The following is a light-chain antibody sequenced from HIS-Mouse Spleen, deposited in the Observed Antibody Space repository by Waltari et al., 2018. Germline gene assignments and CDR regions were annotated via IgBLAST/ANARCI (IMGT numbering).Light chain of an antibody. CDR2: DAS. CDR1: QDIRHY. Sequence: DIQMTQSPSSLSASVGDRVPFTCQASQDIRHYLNWYQQKPGKAPKLLIYDASNLETGGPSRFSGSGSGTDFTFTISSLQPEDIETYYCQQYDNLPYTFGQGTKLEIK. V-gene: IGKV1-33*01. CDR3: QQYDNLPYT. J-gene: IGKJ2*01.